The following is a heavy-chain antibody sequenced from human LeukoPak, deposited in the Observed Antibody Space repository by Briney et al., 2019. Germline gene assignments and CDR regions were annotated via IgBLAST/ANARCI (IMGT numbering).Heavy chain of an antibody. CDR2: ISGSGGST. Sequence: PGGSLRLSCAASGFAFSSYAMSWVRQAPGKGLEWVSAISGSGGSTYYADSAKGRFTISRDNSKNTLYLQMNSLRAEDTAVYYCARDQYDSSGYGLFDYWGQGTLVTVSS. V-gene: IGHV3-23*01. D-gene: IGHD3-22*01. CDR3: ARDQYDSSGYGLFDY. J-gene: IGHJ4*02. CDR1: GFAFSSYA.